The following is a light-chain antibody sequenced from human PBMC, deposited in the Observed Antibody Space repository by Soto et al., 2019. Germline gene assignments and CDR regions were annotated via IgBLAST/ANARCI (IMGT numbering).Light chain of an antibody. V-gene: IGKV3-20*01. CDR1: QSVSSSY. J-gene: IGKJ4*01. CDR2: GAS. Sequence: EIVLTQSPGTLSLSPGERATLSCRASQSVSSSYLAWYQQKPGQAPRVLIYGASSRATGIPDRFSGSGSGTDFTLTISRLEPEDFALYYCQQYGSSPSFGGGTNVEIK. CDR3: QQYGSSPS.